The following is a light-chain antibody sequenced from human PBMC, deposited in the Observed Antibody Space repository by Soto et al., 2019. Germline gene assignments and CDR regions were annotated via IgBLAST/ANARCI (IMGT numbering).Light chain of an antibody. CDR3: QSYDSSLSGYV. CDR2: GNS. J-gene: IGLJ1*01. CDR1: SSNIGAGYD. Sequence: QSVLTQPPSVSGAPGQRVTISCTGSSSNIGAGYDVHWYQQLPGTAPKLLIYGNSNRPSGVPDRFSGSKSGTSASLAITGLQAEVEADYYCQSYDSSLSGYVFGTGTNVTVL. V-gene: IGLV1-40*01.